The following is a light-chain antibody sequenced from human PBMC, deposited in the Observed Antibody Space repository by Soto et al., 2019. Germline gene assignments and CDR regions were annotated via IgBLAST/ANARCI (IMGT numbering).Light chain of an antibody. V-gene: IGLV2-8*01. Sequence: HSVLTQPPSEYGSPGQSVTISCTGTSSDGGGYNYVSWYQQYPGKAPKLMIYDVSDRPSGVPDRFSGSKSGNTASLTVSGLQADDEANYYCTSYAGSNNSVFGTGTKVTVL. CDR2: DVS. J-gene: IGLJ1*01. CDR1: SSDGGGYNY. CDR3: TSYAGSNNSV.